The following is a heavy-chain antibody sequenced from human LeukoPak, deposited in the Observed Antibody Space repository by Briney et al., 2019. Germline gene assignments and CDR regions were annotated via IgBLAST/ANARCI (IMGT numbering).Heavy chain of an antibody. CDR1: EFTFGDYA. J-gene: IGHJ4*02. CDR3: ARSGKGGAHHFDS. Sequence: GGSLRLSCAASEFTFGDYAMHWVRQAPGKGLEWVAFIRYDGNNKYYADSVKGRFTISRDNSKNTLYLQVNSLRAEGRGVYLCARSGKGGAHHFDSWGQGTLVTVSP. D-gene: IGHD4/OR15-4a*01. CDR2: IRYDGNNK. V-gene: IGHV3-30*02.